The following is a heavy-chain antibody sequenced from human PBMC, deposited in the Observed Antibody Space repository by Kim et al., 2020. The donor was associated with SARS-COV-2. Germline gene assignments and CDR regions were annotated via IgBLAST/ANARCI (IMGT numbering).Heavy chain of an antibody. CDR3: ARECRGIAVAGVRSGWGDYYYYGMDV. D-gene: IGHD6-19*01. CDR1: GYTFTGYY. CDR2: INPNSGGT. J-gene: IGHJ6*02. Sequence: ASVKVSCKASGYTFTGYYMHWVRQAPGQGLEWMGWINPNSGGTNYAQKFQGWVTMTRDTSISTAYMELSRLRSDDTAVYYCARECRGIAVAGVRSGWGDYYYYGMDVWGQGTTVTVSS. V-gene: IGHV1-2*04.